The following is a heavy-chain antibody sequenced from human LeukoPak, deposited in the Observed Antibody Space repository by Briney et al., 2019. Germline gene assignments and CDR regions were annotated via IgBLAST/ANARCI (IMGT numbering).Heavy chain of an antibody. Sequence: ASLSVSFKSSGYTFTVYYMHWGRQAPGQGREGMGWINPNSGGTNYAKKFEGRVTMTSDTSISTAYMELSRLRSDDTAVYYCARDRVTMVRGVMYNWFDPWGQGTLVTVSS. CDR2: INPNSGGT. D-gene: IGHD3-10*01. V-gene: IGHV1-2*02. CDR1: GYTFTVYY. CDR3: ARDRVTMVRGVMYNWFDP. J-gene: IGHJ5*02.